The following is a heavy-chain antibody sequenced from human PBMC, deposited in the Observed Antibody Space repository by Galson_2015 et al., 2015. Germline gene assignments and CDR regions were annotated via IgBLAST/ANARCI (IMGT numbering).Heavy chain of an antibody. CDR1: EFTFGSYS. CDR3: ARDDGRVSRKLDY. CDR2: ISSSGSTI. D-gene: IGHD3-10*02. Sequence: SLRLSCAASEFTFGSYSMNWVRQAPGKGLEWLSYISSSGSTIYYTDSVKGRFTISRDNAKNSLFLQMNSLRDEDTAVYYCARDDGRVSRKLDYWGQGTRVTVSS. V-gene: IGHV3-48*02. J-gene: IGHJ4*02.